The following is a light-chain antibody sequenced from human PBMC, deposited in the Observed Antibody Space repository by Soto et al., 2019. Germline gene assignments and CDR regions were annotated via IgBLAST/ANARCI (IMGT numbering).Light chain of an antibody. CDR3: AAWDDSLNGVV. CDR2: SNN. J-gene: IGLJ2*01. V-gene: IGLV1-44*01. CDR1: SSNIGSNT. Sequence: QAVVTQQPSASGTPGQRVTIACSGSSSNIGSNTVNWYQQLPGTAPKVVIYSNNQRPSGVPDRFSGSKSATSASLAISGLQSDDEAEYYCAAWDDSLNGVVFGGGTKLTVL.